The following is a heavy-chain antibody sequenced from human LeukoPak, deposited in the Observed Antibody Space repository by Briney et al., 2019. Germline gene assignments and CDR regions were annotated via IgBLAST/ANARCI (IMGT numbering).Heavy chain of an antibody. D-gene: IGHD3-22*01. CDR1: GGSISSYY. CDR2: IHSGGST. V-gene: IGHV4-59*01. J-gene: IGHJ5*02. CDR3: ARGTMMVGP. Sequence: SETLSLTCTVPGGSISSYYWSWIRQPPGKGLEWVGYIHSGGSTNYNPSLKSRLTISIDTSKSQFSLKLSSVTAADTAVYYCARGTMMVGPWGQGTLVTVSS.